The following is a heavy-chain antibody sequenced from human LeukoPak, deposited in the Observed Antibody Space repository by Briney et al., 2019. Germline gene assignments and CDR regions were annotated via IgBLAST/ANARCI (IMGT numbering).Heavy chain of an antibody. CDR1: GGSISNYY. V-gene: IGHV4-4*07. CDR2: IYTSGNT. CDR3: ARVDMVRGYYFDY. D-gene: IGHD3-10*01. Sequence: SETLSLTCTVSGGSISNYYWSWIRQPAGKGLEWIGRIYTSGNTDYNPSLKSRVTMSVDTSKNQFSLKLSSVTAADTAVYYCARVDMVRGYYFDYWGQGILVTVSS. J-gene: IGHJ4*02.